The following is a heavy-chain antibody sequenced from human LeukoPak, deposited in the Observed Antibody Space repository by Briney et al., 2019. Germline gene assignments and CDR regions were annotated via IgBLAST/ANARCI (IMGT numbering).Heavy chain of an antibody. J-gene: IGHJ5*02. Sequence: PGGSLRLSCAASGFIFTNYGFSWVRQAPGKGLGWVSGITGSGTNTYYADSVKGRFTISRDNSKNTLYLQMSTLRDEDTAVYYCAKSTTGIRLRGWFDPWGQGTLVTVSS. CDR2: ITGSGTNT. CDR3: AKSTTGIRLRGWFDP. D-gene: IGHD1-1*01. CDR1: GFIFTNYG. V-gene: IGHV3-23*01.